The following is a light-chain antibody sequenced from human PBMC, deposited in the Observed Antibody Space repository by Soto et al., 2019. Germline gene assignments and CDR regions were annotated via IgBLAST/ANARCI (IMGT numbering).Light chain of an antibody. CDR3: SSYTSSGTYV. J-gene: IGLJ1*01. CDR2: EVS. V-gene: IGLV2-14*01. Sequence: QSALTQPASVSGSPGQSITISCTGTSSDVGVYNYVSWYQQHPGKAPNLMIYEVSDRPSGVSNRFSGSKSGNTASRTISWFQADDEADYYCSSYTSSGTYVFGTGTKVTV. CDR1: SSDVGVYNY.